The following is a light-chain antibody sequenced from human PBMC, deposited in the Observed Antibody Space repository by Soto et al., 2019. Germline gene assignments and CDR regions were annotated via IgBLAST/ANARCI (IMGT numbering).Light chain of an antibody. CDR2: GAS. J-gene: IGKJ3*01. V-gene: IGKV3-20*01. Sequence: EIVLTQSPGTLSLSPGERATLSCRASQTVSCNYLAWYQQKPGQAPRLLIYGASSRATGIPDRFSGSGSGTDFTLTISRLEPEDFAVYYCQQYGGSPPFTFGPGTKVDIK. CDR1: QTVSCNY. CDR3: QQYGGSPPFT.